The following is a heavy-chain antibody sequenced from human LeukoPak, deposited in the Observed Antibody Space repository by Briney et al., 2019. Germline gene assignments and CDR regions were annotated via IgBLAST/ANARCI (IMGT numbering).Heavy chain of an antibody. V-gene: IGHV3-7*04. CDR3: ARDYDCSGGGCYFGY. D-gene: IGHD2-15*01. CDR2: IKEDGSEK. J-gene: IGHJ4*02. Sequence: GGSLRLSCAASGFTFSRYWMNWVRQAPGKGLECLANIKEDGSEKYYADSVKGRFTISRDNPKNSLYLQMNSLRAEDTAVYYCARDYDCSGGGCYFGYWGQGTLVTVSS. CDR1: GFTFSRYW.